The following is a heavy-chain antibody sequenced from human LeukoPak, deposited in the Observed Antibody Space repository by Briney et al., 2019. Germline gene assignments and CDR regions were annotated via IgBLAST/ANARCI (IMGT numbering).Heavy chain of an antibody. D-gene: IGHD3-9*01. Sequence: SETLSLTCTVSGGSISSYYWSWIRQPPGKGLEWIGYIYYSGSTNYNPSLKSRVTISVDTSKNLFSLKLSSVTAADTAVYYCARRVRGYDILTGYYSYYFDYWGQGTLVTVSS. CDR1: GGSISSYY. CDR3: ARRVRGYDILTGYYSYYFDY. J-gene: IGHJ4*02. V-gene: IGHV4-59*01. CDR2: IYYSGST.